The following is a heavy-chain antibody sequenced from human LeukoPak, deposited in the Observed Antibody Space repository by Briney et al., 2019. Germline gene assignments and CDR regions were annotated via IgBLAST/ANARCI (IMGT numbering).Heavy chain of an antibody. D-gene: IGHD4-17*01. CDR1: GYSFTSYW. V-gene: IGHV5-51*01. CDR3: ARNADYGDYVGSFDY. J-gene: IGHJ4*02. CDR2: INPGDSDT. Sequence: GESLKISCKGSGYSFTSYWIGWVRQMPGKGLEWMGIINPGDSDTRYSPSFQGQVTISADKSISTAYLQWSSLKASDTAMYYCARNADYGDYVGSFDYWGQGTLVTVSS.